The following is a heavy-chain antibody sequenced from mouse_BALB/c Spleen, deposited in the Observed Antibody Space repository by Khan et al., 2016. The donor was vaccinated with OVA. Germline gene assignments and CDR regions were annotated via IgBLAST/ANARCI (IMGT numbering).Heavy chain of an antibody. CDR3: AKRYAMDY. V-gene: IGHV3-2*02. CDR1: GYSITSDYA. Sequence: QLEESGPGLVKPSQSLSLTCTVTGYSITSDYAWNWIRQFPGNKLEWMGYITYSGSTSYNPSLKSRISITRDTSKSQFFLQLNSVTTEDTATYYCAKRYAMDYWGQGTSVTVSS. J-gene: IGHJ4*01. CDR2: ITYSGST.